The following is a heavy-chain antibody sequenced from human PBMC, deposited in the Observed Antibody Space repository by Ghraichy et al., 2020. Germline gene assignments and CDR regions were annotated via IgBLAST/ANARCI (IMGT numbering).Heavy chain of an antibody. J-gene: IGHJ2*01. CDR2: ISSSSSTI. CDR1: GFTFSSYS. V-gene: IGHV3-48*02. D-gene: IGHD3-22*01. Sequence: GGSLRLSCAASGFTFSSYSMNWVRQAPGKGLEWVSYISSSSSTIYYADSVKGRFTISRDNAKNSLYLQMNSLRDEDTAVYYCARVYDSSGYYPYWYFDLWGRGTLVTVSS. CDR3: ARVYDSSGYYPYWYFDL.